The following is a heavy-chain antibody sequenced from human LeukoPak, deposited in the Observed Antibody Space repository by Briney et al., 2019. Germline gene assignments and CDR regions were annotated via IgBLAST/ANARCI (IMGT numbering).Heavy chain of an antibody. V-gene: IGHV1-2*06. CDR3: ASLYDIVGTTVDY. CDR2: INPNSGGT. J-gene: IGHJ4*02. CDR1: GYTFTGYY. D-gene: IGHD1-26*01. Sequence: ASVKVSCTASGYTFTGYYMHWVRQAPGQGLEWMGRINPNSGGTNYAQKFQGRVTMTRDTSISTAYMALSGLRSDDTAVYYCASLYDIVGTTVDYWGQGTLVTVSS.